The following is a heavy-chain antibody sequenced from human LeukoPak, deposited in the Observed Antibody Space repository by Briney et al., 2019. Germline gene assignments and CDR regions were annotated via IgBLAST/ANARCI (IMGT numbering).Heavy chain of an antibody. J-gene: IGHJ4*02. CDR1: GFTFSSYS. Sequence: PGGSLRLSCAASGFTFSSYSVNWVREAPGEGREWVSYIRRRSSPVYYAHSVKGRFTISRDKAKNSPYLQMNSLRAEDTAVYYSARAGAVAGLDYWGQGTLVTVSS. CDR3: ARAGAVAGLDY. CDR2: IRRRSSPV. V-gene: IGHV3-48*01. D-gene: IGHD6-19*01.